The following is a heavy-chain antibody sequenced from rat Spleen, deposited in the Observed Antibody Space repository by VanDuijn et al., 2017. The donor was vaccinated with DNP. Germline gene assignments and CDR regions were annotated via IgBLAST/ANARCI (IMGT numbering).Heavy chain of an antibody. J-gene: IGHJ3*01. CDR1: GFSLTSYN. Sequence: QVQLKESGPGLVQPSQTLSLTCTVAGFSLTSYNVHWVRQPPGKGLEWMGVIWNNGGTRYNSALKSRLSFSKATSKSQVFLKMNSLQTEDTAFYVCTREGTALFAYWGQGTLVTVSS. CDR3: TREGTALFAY. CDR2: IWNNGGT. V-gene: IGHV2-41*01. D-gene: IGHD4-3*01.